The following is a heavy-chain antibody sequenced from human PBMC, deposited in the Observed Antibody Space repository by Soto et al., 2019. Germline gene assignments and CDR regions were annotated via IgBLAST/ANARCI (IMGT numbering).Heavy chain of an antibody. V-gene: IGHV3-30*18. Sequence: SLRLSCAAAGFPFSSYGMHWVRQAPGKGLEWVAVISYDGSNKYYADSVKGRFTISRDNSKNTLYLQMSSLRAEDTAVYYCAKDGSSGWPYYYGMDVWGQGTTVTVSS. CDR2: ISYDGSNK. D-gene: IGHD6-19*01. CDR1: GFPFSSYG. J-gene: IGHJ6*02. CDR3: AKDGSSGWPYYYGMDV.